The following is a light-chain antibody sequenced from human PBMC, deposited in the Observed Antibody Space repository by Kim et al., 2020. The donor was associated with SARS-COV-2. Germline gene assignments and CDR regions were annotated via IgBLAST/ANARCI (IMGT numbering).Light chain of an antibody. Sequence: DIVMTQSPDSLTVSLGERATINCKSSQRVFSASKIKNSLAWYQHKPGERPKLLIYWASTRQSGVPDRFSGGGSGTHFTLTITSLQAEDAAVYYCQQYFGRPYTFGQGTMLEI. CDR1: QRVFSASKIKNS. CDR2: WAS. J-gene: IGKJ2*01. CDR3: QQYFGRPYT. V-gene: IGKV4-1*01.